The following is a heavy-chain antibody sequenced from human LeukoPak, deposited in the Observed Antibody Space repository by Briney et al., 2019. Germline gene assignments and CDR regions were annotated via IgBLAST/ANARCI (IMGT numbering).Heavy chain of an antibody. J-gene: IGHJ4*02. CDR1: GFTFSSYT. CDR3: ARDQWGD. Sequence: GGSLRLSCAASGFTFSSYTMHWVRQAPGKGLEWVGVILHDGSSKYYAESVKGRFTISRDNSKNTVYLQMSSLRGEDTAVYYCARDQWGDLGQGTLVTVSS. V-gene: IGHV3-30*04. D-gene: IGHD1-26*01. CDR2: ILHDGSSK.